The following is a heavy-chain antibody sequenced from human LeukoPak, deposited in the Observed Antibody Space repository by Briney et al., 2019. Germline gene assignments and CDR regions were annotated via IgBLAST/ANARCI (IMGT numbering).Heavy chain of an antibody. D-gene: IGHD4/OR15-4a*01. CDR3: AKKGIYGGNYAFDY. V-gene: IGHV3-23*01. Sequence: GGSLRLXCAASGFTFSSYAMSWVRQAPGKGLEWVSAISGSGGSTYYADSEKGRFTISRDNSKNTLYLQMNSLRAEDTAVYYCAKKGIYGGNYAFDYWGQGTLVTVSS. CDR2: ISGSGGST. CDR1: GFTFSSYA. J-gene: IGHJ4*02.